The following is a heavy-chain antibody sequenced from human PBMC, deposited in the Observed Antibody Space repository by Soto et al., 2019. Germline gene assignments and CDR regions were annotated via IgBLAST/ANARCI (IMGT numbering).Heavy chain of an antibody. J-gene: IGHJ3*02. Sequence: PSETLSLTCTVSGGSISTYYWSWIRQPPGKGLEWIGYIYYGGSTNYSPSLKSRVTISVDTSKNQFSLKLSSVTAADTAVYYCARFSTQTPGGVAFDIWGQGTMVTVPS. V-gene: IGHV4-59*08. CDR1: GGSISTYY. D-gene: IGHD3-10*01. CDR3: ARFSTQTPGGVAFDI. CDR2: IYYGGST.